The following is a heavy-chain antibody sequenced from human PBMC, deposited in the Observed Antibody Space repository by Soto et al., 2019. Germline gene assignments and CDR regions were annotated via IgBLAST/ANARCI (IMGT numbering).Heavy chain of an antibody. CDR3: ARLLGGDFWSGYSPIYYYYYGMDV. Sequence: SETLSLTCTVSGGSISSSSYYWGWIRQPPGKGLEWIGSIYYSGSNYYNPSLKSRVTISVDTSKNQFSLKLSSVTAADTAVYYCARLLGGDFWSGYSPIYYYYYGMDVWGQGTTVTVSS. CDR2: IYYSGSN. J-gene: IGHJ6*02. D-gene: IGHD3-3*01. CDR1: GGSISSSSYY. V-gene: IGHV4-39*01.